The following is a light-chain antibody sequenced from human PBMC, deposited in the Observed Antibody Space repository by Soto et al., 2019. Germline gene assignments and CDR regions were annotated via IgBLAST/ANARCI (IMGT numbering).Light chain of an antibody. CDR2: GAP. CDR1: QSVSSN. J-gene: IGKJ1*01. V-gene: IGKV3-15*01. Sequence: EIVMTQSPATLSVSPGERATLSCRASQSVSSNLAWYQQKPGQAPRLLIYGAPTRAAGIPARFSGSGSGTDFTPTISILQSEDFALYCCRRYINSPPTLGQGA. CDR3: RRYINSPPT.